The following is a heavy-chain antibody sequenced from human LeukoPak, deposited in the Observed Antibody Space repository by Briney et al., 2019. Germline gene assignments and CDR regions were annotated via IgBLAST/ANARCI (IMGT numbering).Heavy chain of an antibody. D-gene: IGHD3-10*01. CDR3: ATSLVRGVIWAFDI. V-gene: IGHV1-18*01. Sequence: ASVKVSCKASGYTFTSYGISWVRQAPGQGLEWMGWISAYNGNTNYAQKLRGRVTMTTDTSTSTAYMELRSLRSDDTAVYYCATSLVRGVIWAFDIWGQGTMVTVSS. J-gene: IGHJ3*02. CDR2: ISAYNGNT. CDR1: GYTFTSYG.